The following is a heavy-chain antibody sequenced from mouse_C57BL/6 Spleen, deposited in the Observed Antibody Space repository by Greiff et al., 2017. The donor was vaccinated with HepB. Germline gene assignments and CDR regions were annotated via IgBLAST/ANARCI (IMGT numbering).Heavy chain of an antibody. CDR3: ARQLTGTAY. Sequence: EVQLVESGGDLMKPGGSLKLSCAASGFTFSSYGMSWVRQTPDKRLEWVATISSGGSYTYYPDSVKGRFTISRDNAKNTLYLQMSSLKSEDTAMYYYARQLTGTAYWGQGTLVTVSA. CDR2: ISSGGSYT. V-gene: IGHV5-6*01. J-gene: IGHJ3*01. CDR1: GFTFSSYG. D-gene: IGHD4-1*01.